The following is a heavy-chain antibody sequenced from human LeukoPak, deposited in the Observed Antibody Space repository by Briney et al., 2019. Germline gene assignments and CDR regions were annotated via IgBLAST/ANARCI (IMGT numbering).Heavy chain of an antibody. CDR2: SSDTT. D-gene: IGHD4-23*01. Sequence: GGSLRLSCAASGFTFSSYAMSWVRQAPRKGLEWVSTSSDTTYYTDSVKGRFTISRDTSRNTLYLQMNSLGAADTAVYYCARSRGPGNHYFDYWGQGALVTVSS. CDR1: GFTFSSYA. V-gene: IGHV3-23*01. J-gene: IGHJ4*02. CDR3: ARSRGPGNHYFDY.